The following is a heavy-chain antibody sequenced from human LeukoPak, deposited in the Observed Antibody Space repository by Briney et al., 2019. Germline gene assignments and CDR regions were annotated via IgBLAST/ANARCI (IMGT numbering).Heavy chain of an antibody. V-gene: IGHV4-59*01. CDR3: ARVSGDYDFWSGYYQGNWFDP. Sequence: PSETLSLTCTVSGGSISSYYWSWLRQPPGKGLEWIGYIYYSGSTNYNPSLKSRVTISVDTSKNQFSLKLSSVTAADTAVYYCARVSGDYDFWSGYYQGNWFDPWGQGTLVTVSS. J-gene: IGHJ5*02. CDR2: IYYSGST. CDR1: GGSISSYY. D-gene: IGHD3-3*01.